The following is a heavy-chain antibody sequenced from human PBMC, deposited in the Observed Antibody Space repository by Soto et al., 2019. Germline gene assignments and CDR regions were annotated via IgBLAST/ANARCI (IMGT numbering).Heavy chain of an antibody. Sequence: QVQLVQSGAEVKNPGASVTVSCKASGERFSTYGISWVRQAPGQGLEWMGWISTHNTNTNYAPKFQGRLLLTIDTSTTTAHMELRSLRPDDTAVYYCARWAGQVRDYGGPFDYWGQGTLATVSS. CDR2: ISTHNTNT. CDR1: GERFSTYG. J-gene: IGHJ4*02. D-gene: IGHD4-17*01. V-gene: IGHV1-18*04. CDR3: ARWAGQVRDYGGPFDY.